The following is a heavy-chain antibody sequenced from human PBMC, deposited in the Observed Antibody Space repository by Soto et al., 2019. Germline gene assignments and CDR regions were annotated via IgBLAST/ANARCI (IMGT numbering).Heavy chain of an antibody. CDR3: AKAPRDITIFGVVS. Sequence: GESLRLSCAASGFTFSSYGMHWVRQAPGKGLEWVAVISYDGSNKYYADSVRGRFTISRDNSKNTLYLQMNSLRAEDTAVYYCAKAPRDITIFGVVSWGQGTRVTVSS. CDR1: GFTFSSYG. J-gene: IGHJ4*02. CDR2: ISYDGSNK. V-gene: IGHV3-30*18. D-gene: IGHD3-3*01.